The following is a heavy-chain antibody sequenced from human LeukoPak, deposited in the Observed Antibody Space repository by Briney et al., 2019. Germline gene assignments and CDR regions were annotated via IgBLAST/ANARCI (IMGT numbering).Heavy chain of an antibody. CDR2: INHSGST. CDR3: ARGIAAHGGYYYYYYYMDV. V-gene: IGHV4-34*01. D-gene: IGHD6-6*01. Sequence: SETLSLTCAVYGGSFSGYYWSWIRQPPGKGLEGSGEINHSGSTNYNPSLKSRVTISVDPSKNQFSLKLSSVTAADTAVYYGARGIAAHGGYYYYYYYMDVWGKGTTVTVSS. CDR1: GGSFSGYY. J-gene: IGHJ6*03.